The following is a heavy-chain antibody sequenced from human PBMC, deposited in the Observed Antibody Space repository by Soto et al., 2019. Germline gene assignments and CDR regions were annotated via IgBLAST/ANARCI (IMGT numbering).Heavy chain of an antibody. J-gene: IGHJ6*02. Sequence: QVQLQQWGAGLLKPSETLSLSCAVYGGSFSGYYWSWIRQPPGKGLEWIGENNHSGSTNYNPSLKSRVTISVDPSKKQFSLKLSSVAAADTAVYYCARTKHVLQYVYGMDVWGQGTTVTVSS. CDR3: ARTKHVLQYVYGMDV. V-gene: IGHV4-34*01. D-gene: IGHD3-9*01. CDR1: GGSFSGYY. CDR2: NNHSGST.